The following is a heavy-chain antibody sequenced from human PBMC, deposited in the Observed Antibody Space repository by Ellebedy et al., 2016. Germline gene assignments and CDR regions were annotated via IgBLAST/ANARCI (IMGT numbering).Heavy chain of an antibody. J-gene: IGHJ4*02. Sequence: GESLKISXAASGFTFSSYAMNWVRQAPGKGLEWVSAISGAGGITYYADSVKGRFTISRDNSKNTLFLRMNSLRAEDTAVYYCAKGPSGWSVWDNWGQGTLVTVSS. V-gene: IGHV3-23*01. CDR1: GFTFSSYA. D-gene: IGHD6-19*01. CDR3: AKGPSGWSVWDN. CDR2: ISGAGGIT.